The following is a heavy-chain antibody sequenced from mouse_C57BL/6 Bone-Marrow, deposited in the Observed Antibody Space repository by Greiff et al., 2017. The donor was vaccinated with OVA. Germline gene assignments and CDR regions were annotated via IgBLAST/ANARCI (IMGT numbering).Heavy chain of an antibody. J-gene: IGHJ4*01. CDR1: GYTFTSYW. D-gene: IGHD1-1*01. V-gene: IGHV1-55*01. CDR3: ARDYYGSSPYAMDY. Sequence: QVQLQQSGAELVKPGAPVKMSCKASGYTFTSYWITWVKQRPGQGLEWIGDIYPGSGSTNYNEKFKSKATLTVDTSSSTAYMQLSSLTSEDSAVYYCARDYYGSSPYAMDYWGQGTSVTVSS. CDR2: IYPGSGST.